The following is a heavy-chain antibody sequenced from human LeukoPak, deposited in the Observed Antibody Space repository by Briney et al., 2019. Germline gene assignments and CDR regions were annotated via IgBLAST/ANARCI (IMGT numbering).Heavy chain of an antibody. CDR1: GVSISSGGYS. Sequence: SETLSLTCAVSGVSISSGGYSWSWIRQPPGQGREWIGNIYHSGSTYYNPSLKSRVTISVDRSTTQFSLKLSSVTAADTAVYYCARGVAANPNWFDPWGQGTLVTVSS. J-gene: IGHJ5*02. CDR2: IYHSGST. D-gene: IGHD2-15*01. V-gene: IGHV4-30-2*01. CDR3: ARGVAANPNWFDP.